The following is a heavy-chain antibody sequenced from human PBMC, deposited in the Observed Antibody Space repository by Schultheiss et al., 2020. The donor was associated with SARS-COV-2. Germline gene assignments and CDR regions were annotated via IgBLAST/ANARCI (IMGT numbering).Heavy chain of an antibody. CDR1: GFTFSSYA. V-gene: IGHV3-30-3*01. Sequence: GESLKISCAASGFTFSSYAMHWVRQAPGKGLEWVAVISYDGSNKYYADSVKGRFTISRDNSKNTLYLQMNSLRAEDTAVYYCARDSRYSSSWYFGPYYYGMDVWGQGTTVTVSS. CDR3: ARDSRYSSSWYFGPYYYGMDV. D-gene: IGHD6-13*01. CDR2: ISYDGSNK. J-gene: IGHJ6*02.